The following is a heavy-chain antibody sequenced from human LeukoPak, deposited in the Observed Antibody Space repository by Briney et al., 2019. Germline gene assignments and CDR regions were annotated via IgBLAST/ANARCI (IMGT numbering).Heavy chain of an antibody. CDR1: GFTFSSYA. V-gene: IGHV3-23*01. Sequence: GGSLRLSCAASGFTFSSYAMSWVRQAPGKGLEWVSGIFGSGGSTHYADSVKGRVTISIANSKNTVYLQMNRLRAEDTAVYYCAKTTTGYRSGRFPGWPVDYWGQGTLVTVSS. CDR2: IFGSGGST. J-gene: IGHJ4*02. D-gene: IGHD6-19*01. CDR3: AKTTTGYRSGRFPGWPVDY.